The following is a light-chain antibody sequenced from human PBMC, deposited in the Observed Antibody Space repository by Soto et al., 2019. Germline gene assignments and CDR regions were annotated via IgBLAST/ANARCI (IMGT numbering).Light chain of an antibody. CDR2: DAS. Sequence: DIQMTQSPSSLSASVGDRVTITCQASQDISNYLNWYQQKPGKAPKLLIYDASNLEIGVPSRFSGSGSGTDFTFTISSLQPEDIATYYCQQYDNLRMYTFGQGTKLEIK. CDR3: QQYDNLRMYT. CDR1: QDISNY. V-gene: IGKV1-33*01. J-gene: IGKJ2*01.